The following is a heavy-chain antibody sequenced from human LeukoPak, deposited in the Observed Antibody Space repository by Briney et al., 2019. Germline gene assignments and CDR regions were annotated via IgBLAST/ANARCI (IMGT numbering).Heavy chain of an antibody. J-gene: IGHJ6*04. CDR3: AELGITMIGGV. V-gene: IGHV3-7*01. CDR2: IKEDGGEK. Sequence: GGSLRLSCAASGFTSSRYWMSWVRQAPGKGLEWVANIKEDGGEKFHVDSVKGRFTISRDNAKKSLYLQMNSLRAEDTAVYYCAELGITMIGGVWGKGTAVTISS. CDR1: GFTSSRYW. D-gene: IGHD3-10*02.